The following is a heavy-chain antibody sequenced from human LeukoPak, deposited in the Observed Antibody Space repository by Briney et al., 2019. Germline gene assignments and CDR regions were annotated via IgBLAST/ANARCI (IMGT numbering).Heavy chain of an antibody. CDR1: GFTFSNYS. D-gene: IGHD2-2*01. V-gene: IGHV3-48*02. CDR3: ARDCRSSTSRTLGV. Sequence: GGSLRLSCAASGFTFSNYSMHWVRQAPGKGLDGVAYINSSSSTMYYADPVKGRFTISRDNARNSLYLQMNSLSDEETAVYYCARDCRSSTSRTLGVWGQGTTVTVSS. CDR2: INSSSSTM. J-gene: IGHJ6*01.